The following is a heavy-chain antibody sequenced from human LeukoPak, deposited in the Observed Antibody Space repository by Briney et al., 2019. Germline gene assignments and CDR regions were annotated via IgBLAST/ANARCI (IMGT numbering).Heavy chain of an antibody. D-gene: IGHD1-7*01. CDR1: GFTFSSYS. CDR3: ARDVAGTTLGGHDY. Sequence: PGGSLRLSCAASGFTFSSYSMNWVRQAPGKGLEWVSSISSSSSYIYYADSVKGRFTISRDNAKNLLYLQMNSLRAEDTAVYYCARDVAGTTLGGHDYWGQGTLVTVSS. J-gene: IGHJ4*02. V-gene: IGHV3-21*01. CDR2: ISSSSSYI.